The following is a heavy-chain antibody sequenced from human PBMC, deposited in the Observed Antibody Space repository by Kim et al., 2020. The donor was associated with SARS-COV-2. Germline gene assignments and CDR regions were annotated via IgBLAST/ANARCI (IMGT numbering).Heavy chain of an antibody. D-gene: IGHD3-9*01. V-gene: IGHV5-51*01. CDR1: GYSFSSNW. J-gene: IGHJ4*02. CDR2: IYPGDSDT. Sequence: GESLKISCKGSGYSFSSNWIAWVRQTPGKGLEWMGIIYPGDSDTKYSPSFRGQVTISADKSISTAYLQWSSLKASDTAIYYCARQIGNDWSSIDYWGQGILVTVSS. CDR3: ARQIGNDWSSIDY.